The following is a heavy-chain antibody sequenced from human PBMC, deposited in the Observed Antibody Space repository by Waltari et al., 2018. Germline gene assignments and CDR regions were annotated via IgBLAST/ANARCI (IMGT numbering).Heavy chain of an antibody. Sequence: EVQLVESGGDLVQPGGSLRLSCAASGFTSSDHYMDWVGQAPGKGLGWVGVIINKARSFTTKSAASVDGRFAISRDDSTNSLYLQMNDLKTEGTAVYYCIRDKSWGYYDHWGQGTLVTVSS. CDR1: GFTSSDHY. CDR2: IINKARSFTT. CDR3: IRDKSWGYYDH. J-gene: IGHJ4*02. V-gene: IGHV3-72*01. D-gene: IGHD3-16*01.